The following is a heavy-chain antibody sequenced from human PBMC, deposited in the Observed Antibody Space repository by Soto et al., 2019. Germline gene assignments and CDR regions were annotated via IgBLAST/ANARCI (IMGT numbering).Heavy chain of an antibody. V-gene: IGHV4-34*01. CDR1: GGSFSGYY. D-gene: IGHD3-22*01. CDR3: ARGGYEQGIVVPQVGKFDY. CDR2: INHSGST. Sequence: SETLSLTCAVYGGSFSGYYWSWIRQPPGKGLEWIGEINHSGSTNYNPSLKSRVTISVDTSKNQFSLKLSLVTAADTAVYYCARGGYEQGIVVPQVGKFDYWGQGTLVTVSS. J-gene: IGHJ4*02.